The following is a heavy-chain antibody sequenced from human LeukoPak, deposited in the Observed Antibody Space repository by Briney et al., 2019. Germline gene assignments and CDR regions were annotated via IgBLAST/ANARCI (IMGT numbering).Heavy chain of an antibody. J-gene: IGHJ3*02. CDR3: ARGLLLFDI. D-gene: IGHD3-10*01. CDR1: GGSFSGYY. Sequence: SETLSLTCAVYGGSFSGYYWSWIRQPPGKGLEWIGEINHSGSTNYNPSLKSRVTISVDTSKNQFPLKLSSVTAADTAVYYCARGLLLFDIWGQGTMVTVSS. V-gene: IGHV4-34*01. CDR2: INHSGST.